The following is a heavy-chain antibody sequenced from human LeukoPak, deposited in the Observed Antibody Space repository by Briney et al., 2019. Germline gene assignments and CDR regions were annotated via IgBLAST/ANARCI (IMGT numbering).Heavy chain of an antibody. CDR1: GDSISTHC. J-gene: IGHJ4*02. V-gene: IGHV4-59*08. CDR3: ARVRGLGVITPYFDY. D-gene: IGHD3-16*02. CDR2: IYYSGSS. Sequence: PSETLSLTCSVSGDSISTHCWGWIRRPPGKGLEWLGCIYYSGSSNYNPSLKSRVTMSVDTSKNQFSLKLSSVTAADTAVYYCARVRGLGVITPYFDYWGRGTLVTVSS.